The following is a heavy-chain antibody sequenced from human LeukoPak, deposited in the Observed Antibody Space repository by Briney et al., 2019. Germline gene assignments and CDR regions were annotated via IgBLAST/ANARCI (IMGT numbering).Heavy chain of an antibody. CDR2: TYYRSKWYN. CDR1: GDSFSSNSAA. Sequence: SQTLSLTCAISGDSFSSNSAAWNWIRQSPPRGLEWLGRTYYRSKWYNDYAVSVKSRITTNPDTSKNQFSLQLNSVTPEDTAVYYCARVPAAAGTQDYWGQGTLVTVSS. V-gene: IGHV6-1*01. CDR3: ARVPAAAGTQDY. D-gene: IGHD6-13*01. J-gene: IGHJ4*02.